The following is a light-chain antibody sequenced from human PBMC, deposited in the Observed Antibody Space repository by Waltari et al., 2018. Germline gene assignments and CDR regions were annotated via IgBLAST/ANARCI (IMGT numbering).Light chain of an antibody. CDR1: QSRTKKS. V-gene: IGKV3-20*01. Sequence: VLTQSPGTLSLSPGETATLSCRAGQSRTKKSLAWYQPKPGQASRLLIYGAYSRAAGIPDRFSGSGSGTDFTLTISRLEPEDSAVYYCQQYGSSIMYTFGQGTKLEIK. J-gene: IGKJ2*01. CDR2: GAY. CDR3: QQYGSSIMYT.